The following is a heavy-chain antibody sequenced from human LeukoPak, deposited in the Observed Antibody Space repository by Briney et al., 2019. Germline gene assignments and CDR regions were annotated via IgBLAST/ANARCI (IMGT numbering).Heavy chain of an antibody. V-gene: IGHV5-51*01. Sequence: GESLKISCKGSGYSLTSYWIGWGRQMPGKGLEWMGIIYPGDSDTRYSPSFQGQVTISADKSISTAYLQWSSLKASDTAMYYCARRGGVVVTAIDYWGQGTLVTVSS. CDR1: GYSLTSYW. D-gene: IGHD2-21*02. J-gene: IGHJ4*02. CDR3: ARRGGVVVTAIDY. CDR2: IYPGDSDT.